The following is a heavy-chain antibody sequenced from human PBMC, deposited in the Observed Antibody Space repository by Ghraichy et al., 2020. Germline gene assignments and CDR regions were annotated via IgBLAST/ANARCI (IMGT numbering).Heavy chain of an antibody. CDR2: IKEDGSEK. CDR3: ARFRPFDY. J-gene: IGHJ4*02. V-gene: IGHV3-7*01. Sequence: GESLNISCAASGFTFSNYWMSWVRQAPGKGLEWVANIKEDGSEKYYGDSVKGRFTIFRDNAMNSVYLQMNSLRAEDTAVYYCARFRPFDYWGQGTLVTVS. CDR1: GFTFSNYW.